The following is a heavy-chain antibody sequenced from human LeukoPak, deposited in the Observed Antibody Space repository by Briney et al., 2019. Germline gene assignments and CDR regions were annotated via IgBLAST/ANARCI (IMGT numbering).Heavy chain of an antibody. J-gene: IGHJ4*02. D-gene: IGHD3-22*01. CDR1: GFTFSSYA. Sequence: PGGSLRLSCAASGFTFSSYAMSWVRQAPGKGLEWGSAISGSGGSTYYADSVKGRFTISRDNSKNTLYLQMNSLRAEDTAVYYCAKDLSYYYDSSRGDYWGQGTLVTVS. V-gene: IGHV3-23*01. CDR3: AKDLSYYYDSSRGDY. CDR2: ISGSGGST.